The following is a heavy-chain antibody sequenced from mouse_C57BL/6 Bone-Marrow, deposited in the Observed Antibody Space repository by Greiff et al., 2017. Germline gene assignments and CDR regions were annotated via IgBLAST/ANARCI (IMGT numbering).Heavy chain of an antibody. CDR1: GYTFTSYW. D-gene: IGHD3-2*02. Sequence: QVHVKQPGAELVKPGASVKLSCKASGYTFTSYWMHWVKQRPGQGLEWIGMIHPNSGSTNYNEKFKSKATLTVDKSSSTAYMQLSSLTSEDSAVYYCARSEAKTAQATWAMDYWGQGTSVTVSS. CDR2: IHPNSGST. CDR3: ARSEAKTAQATWAMDY. V-gene: IGHV1-64*01. J-gene: IGHJ4*01.